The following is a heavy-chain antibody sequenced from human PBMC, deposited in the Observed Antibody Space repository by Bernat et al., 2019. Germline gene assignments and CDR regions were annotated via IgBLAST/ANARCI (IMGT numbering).Heavy chain of an antibody. D-gene: IGHD3-9*01. CDR3: ARDQHYNILTGYFWGMDV. CDR1: GGSISSGGYY. V-gene: IGHV4-31*03. J-gene: IGHJ6*02. Sequence: QVQLQESGPGLVKPSQTLSLTCTVSGGSISSGGYYWSWIRQHPGKGLEWIGYIYYSGSTSYNPSRKSRVNISVDTSMNQFSLKLGSVTAAETAVYYCARDQHYNILTGYFWGMDVWGQGTTVTVSS. CDR2: IYYSGST.